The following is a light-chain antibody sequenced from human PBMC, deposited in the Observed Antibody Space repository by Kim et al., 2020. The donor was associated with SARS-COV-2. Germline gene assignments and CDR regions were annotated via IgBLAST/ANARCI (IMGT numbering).Light chain of an antibody. CDR1: SSNIGRHT. V-gene: IGLV1-44*01. J-gene: IGLJ1*01. CDR2: SNN. CDR3: AAWYASLNGPNYV. Sequence: QSVLTQPPSASGTPGQRVTVSCSGRSSNIGRHTVNWYRQFPGTAPKLLIYSNNLRPSGVPDRFSGSKSGTSASLAISGLQSEDEADYYCAAWYASLNGPNYVFGSGTKVTVL.